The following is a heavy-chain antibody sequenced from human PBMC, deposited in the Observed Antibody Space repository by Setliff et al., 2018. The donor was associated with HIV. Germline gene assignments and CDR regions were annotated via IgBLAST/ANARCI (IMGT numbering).Heavy chain of an antibody. Sequence: GESLKISCAASGFTFSSHPMSWVRQAPGKGLEWVSTITDGYTTYYADSVRGRWTISRDNSKSTMYLQMSSLRDEDTAVYYCARKGIVVDVPGNWFDPWGQGTLVTVS. CDR3: ARKGIVVDVPGNWFDP. J-gene: IGHJ5*02. D-gene: IGHD3-22*01. V-gene: IGHV3-23*01. CDR2: ITDGYTT. CDR1: GFTFSSHP.